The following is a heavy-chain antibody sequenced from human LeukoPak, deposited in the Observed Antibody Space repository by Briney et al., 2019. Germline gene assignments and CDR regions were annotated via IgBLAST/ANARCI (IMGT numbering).Heavy chain of an antibody. V-gene: IGHV1-69*13. CDR3: ARGDFWSGNYPPFDY. J-gene: IGHJ4*02. CDR1: GGTFSSYA. Sequence: SVKVSCKASGGTFSSYAISWVRQAPGQGLEWMGGIIPISGTANYAQKFQGRVTITADESTSTAYMELSSLRSEDTAVYYCARGDFWSGNYPPFDYWGQGTLVTASS. CDR2: IIPISGTA. D-gene: IGHD3-3*01.